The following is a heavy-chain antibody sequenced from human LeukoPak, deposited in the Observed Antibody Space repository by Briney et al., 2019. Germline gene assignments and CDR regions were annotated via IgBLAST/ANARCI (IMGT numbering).Heavy chain of an antibody. CDR2: ISGSGGST. J-gene: IGHJ5*02. CDR3: AKRIAARPGNWFDP. Sequence: GGSLRLSCAASGFTFSSYAMCWVRQAPGKGLEWVSAISGSGGSTYYADSVKGRFTISRDNSKNTLYLQMNSLRAEDTAVYYCAKRIAARPGNWFDPWGQGTLVTVSS. D-gene: IGHD6-6*01. CDR1: GFTFSSYA. V-gene: IGHV3-23*01.